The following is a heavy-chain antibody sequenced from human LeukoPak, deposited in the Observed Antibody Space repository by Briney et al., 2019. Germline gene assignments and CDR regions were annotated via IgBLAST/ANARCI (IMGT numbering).Heavy chain of an antibody. Sequence: EASVKVSCKASGGTFSSYAISWVRQAPGQGLEWMGGIIPIFGTANYAQKFQGRVTITADESTGTAYMELSSLRSEDTAVYYCAREAVAGSFDYWGQGTLVTVSS. CDR1: GGTFSSYA. CDR2: IIPIFGTA. CDR3: AREAVAGSFDY. V-gene: IGHV1-69*13. D-gene: IGHD6-19*01. J-gene: IGHJ4*02.